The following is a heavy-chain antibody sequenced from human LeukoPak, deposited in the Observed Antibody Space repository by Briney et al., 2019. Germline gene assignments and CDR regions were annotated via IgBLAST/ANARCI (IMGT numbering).Heavy chain of an antibody. CDR1: GFTFSSYG. CDR2: IWYDGSNK. Sequence: GGSLRLSCAASGFTFSSYGMHWVRQAPGKGLEWVAVIWYDGSNKYYAGSVKGRFTISRDNSKNTLYLQMNSLRAEDTAVYYCARDNGDYTFDYWGQGTLVTVSS. CDR3: ARDNGDYTFDY. V-gene: IGHV3-33*01. J-gene: IGHJ4*02. D-gene: IGHD4-17*01.